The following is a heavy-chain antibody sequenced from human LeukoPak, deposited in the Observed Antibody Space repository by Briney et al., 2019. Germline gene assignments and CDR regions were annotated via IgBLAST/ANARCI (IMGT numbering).Heavy chain of an antibody. CDR1: GYSISSGYY. V-gene: IGHV4-38-2*01. CDR3: ARGSSSWYGGEYNWFDP. CDR2: IYHSGST. D-gene: IGHD6-13*01. Sequence: SETLSLTCAVSGYSISSGYYWGWIRQPPGQGLEWIGSIYHSGSTYYNPSLKSRVTVSVDTSKNQFSLKLSSVTAADTAVYYCARGSSSWYGGEYNWFDPWGQGTLVTVSS. J-gene: IGHJ5*02.